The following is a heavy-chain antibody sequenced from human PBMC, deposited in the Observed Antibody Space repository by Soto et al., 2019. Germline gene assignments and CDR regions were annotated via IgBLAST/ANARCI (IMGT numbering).Heavy chain of an antibody. V-gene: IGHV3-48*01. CDR2: ISSSSSTI. CDR1: GFTFSSYS. CDR3: AREGSSGPYYYYMDV. Sequence: GGSLRLSCAASGFTFSSYSMNWVRQAPGKGLEWVSYISSSSSTIYYADSVKGRFTISRDNAKNSLYLQMNSLRAEDTAVYYCAREGSSGPYYYYMDVWGKGTTVTVSS. D-gene: IGHD6-6*01. J-gene: IGHJ6*03.